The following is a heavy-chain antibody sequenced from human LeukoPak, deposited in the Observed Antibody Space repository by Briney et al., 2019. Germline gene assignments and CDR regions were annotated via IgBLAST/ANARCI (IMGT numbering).Heavy chain of an antibody. Sequence: SETLSLTCTVSGGSISSYYWSWIRQPPGKGLEWIGYIYYSGSTNYNPSLKSRVTISVDTSKNQFSLKLSSVTAADTAVYYCARECCSGGSCYSDYWGQGTLVTVSS. CDR2: IYYSGST. CDR3: ARECCSGGSCYSDY. V-gene: IGHV4-59*01. J-gene: IGHJ4*02. D-gene: IGHD2-15*01. CDR1: GGSISSYY.